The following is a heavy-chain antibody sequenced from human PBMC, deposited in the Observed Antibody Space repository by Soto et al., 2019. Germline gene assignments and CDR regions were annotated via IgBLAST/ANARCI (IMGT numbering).Heavy chain of an antibody. V-gene: IGHV3-48*03. CDR2: INSYGTSI. J-gene: IGHJ6*02. CDR3: ARDPAIYSGKFDYGLDV. CDR1: GFTFNNYE. Sequence: GGSLRLSCAASGFTFNNYEMNWVRQAPGKWLEWVSYINSYGTSIYYADSVKGRFTISRDNAWSSLYLQMNSLRAEDTAVYFCARDPAIYSGKFDYGLDVWGRGXTVTVYS. D-gene: IGHD4-4*01.